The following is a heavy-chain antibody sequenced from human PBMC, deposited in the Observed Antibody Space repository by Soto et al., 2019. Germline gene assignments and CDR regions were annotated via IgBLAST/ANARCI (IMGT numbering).Heavy chain of an antibody. CDR3: ARDRWELLYYYYYGMDV. Sequence: LRLSCAASGFTFSSYGMHWVRQAPGKGLEWVAVIWYDGSNKHYADPVKGRFTISRDNSKNTLSLQMNSLRAEDTAVYYCARDRWELLYYYYYGMDVWGQGTTVTVSS. CDR2: IWYDGSNK. D-gene: IGHD1-26*01. V-gene: IGHV3-33*01. CDR1: GFTFSSYG. J-gene: IGHJ6*02.